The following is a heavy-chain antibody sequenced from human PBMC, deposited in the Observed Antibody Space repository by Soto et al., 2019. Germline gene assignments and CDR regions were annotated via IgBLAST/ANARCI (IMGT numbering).Heavy chain of an antibody. CDR1: NGSIPSGHW. CDR2: IYQTGST. CDR3: ARVWGALAPIAGWFGP. Sequence: QVQLQESGPGLVKPSGTLSLTCAVSNGSIPSGHWWSWVRQPPGKGLEWIGDIYQTGSTNYNPSLRSRVIISVDKSKNNFSLSLSSVTAADTAVYFCARVWGALAPIAGWFGPWGRGILVTVSS. V-gene: IGHV4-4*02. D-gene: IGHD3-16*01. J-gene: IGHJ5*02.